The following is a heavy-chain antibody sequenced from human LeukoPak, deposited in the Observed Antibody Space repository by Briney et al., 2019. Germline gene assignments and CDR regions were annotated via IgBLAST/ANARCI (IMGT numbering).Heavy chain of an antibody. CDR1: GFTFSSYA. V-gene: IGHV3-23*01. D-gene: IGHD3-10*01. Sequence: GGSLRLSCAASGFTFSSYAMSWVRQAPGKGLERVSAISGSGGSTYYADSVKGRFTISRDNSKNTLYLQMNSLRAEDTAVYYCAKSLHYYGSGSYYNQFDYWGQGTLVTVSS. J-gene: IGHJ4*02. CDR3: AKSLHYYGSGSYYNQFDY. CDR2: ISGSGGST.